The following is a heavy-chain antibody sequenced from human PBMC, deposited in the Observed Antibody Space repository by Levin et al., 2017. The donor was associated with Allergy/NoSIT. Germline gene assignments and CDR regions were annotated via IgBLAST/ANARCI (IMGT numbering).Heavy chain of an antibody. V-gene: IGHV3-7*01. Sequence: GESLKISCAASGFTFSSYWMSWVRQAPGKGLEWVANIKQDGSEKYYVDSVKGRFTISRDNAKNSLYLQMNSLRAEDTAVYYCASSDSSGYYYYYGMDGWGQGTTVTVSS. CDR3: ASSDSSGYYYYYGMDG. J-gene: IGHJ6*02. CDR1: GFTFSSYW. D-gene: IGHD3-22*01. CDR2: IKQDGSEK.